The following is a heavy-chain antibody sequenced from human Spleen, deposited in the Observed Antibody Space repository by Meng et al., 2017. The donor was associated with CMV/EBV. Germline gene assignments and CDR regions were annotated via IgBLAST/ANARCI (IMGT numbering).Heavy chain of an antibody. J-gene: IGHJ4*02. CDR1: GFDFSSYM. V-gene: IGHV3-21*06. Sequence: GESLKISCVASGFDFSSYMLTWVRQTPGKGLEWVSSISGTSAYIYYADSLRCRFTISRDNTKTSLYLQMTSLGADDTALYYCARNCGDDCWHYGGRGTLVTVSS. CDR3: ARNCGDDCWHY. D-gene: IGHD2-21*01. CDR2: ISGTSAYI.